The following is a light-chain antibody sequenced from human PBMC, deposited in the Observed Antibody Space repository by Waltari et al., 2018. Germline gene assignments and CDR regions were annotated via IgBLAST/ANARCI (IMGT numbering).Light chain of an antibody. V-gene: IGLV1-47*01. CDR2: RNN. CDR1: SSNIEINY. J-gene: IGLJ3*02. Sequence: QSVLTQPPSASGTPGQRVTISCSGSSSNIEINYVYWYLQLPGTAPKLLISRNNHRPSGVPDRFSGSKSGTSASLAISGLRSEDEADYYCATWDDSLSGPVFGGGTKLTVL. CDR3: ATWDDSLSGPV.